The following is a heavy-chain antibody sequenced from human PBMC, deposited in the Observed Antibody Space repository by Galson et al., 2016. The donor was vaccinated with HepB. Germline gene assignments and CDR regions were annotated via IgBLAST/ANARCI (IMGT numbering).Heavy chain of an antibody. CDR3: ARSLRYSTGGSPY. V-gene: IGHV1-2*02. J-gene: IGHJ4*02. D-gene: IGHD2-8*02. CDR2: INPNNGGT. Sequence: QSGAEVTKPGASVKVSCTASGSTFTGYVIQWVRQAPGQGLEWMGSINPNNGGTNSAQKFQGRVTMTRDTSLSTAYMELSNLRSDDTAVDYCARSLRYSTGGSPYWGQGTLVTVSS. CDR1: GSTFTGYV.